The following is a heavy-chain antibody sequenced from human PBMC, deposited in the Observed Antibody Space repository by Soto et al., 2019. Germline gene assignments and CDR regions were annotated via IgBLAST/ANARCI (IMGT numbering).Heavy chain of an antibody. CDR3: AGCLMGWGAFDI. D-gene: IGHD3-16*01. V-gene: IGHV3-23*01. Sequence: EVQLLESGGGLVQPGGSLRLSCAASGFTFSSYAMSWVRQAPGKGLEWVSAISGSGGSTYYADSVKGRFTISRDNSKNALYLQMNSLRAEDTAVYYCAGCLMGWGAFDIWGQGTMVTVSS. CDR1: GFTFSSYA. J-gene: IGHJ3*02. CDR2: ISGSGGST.